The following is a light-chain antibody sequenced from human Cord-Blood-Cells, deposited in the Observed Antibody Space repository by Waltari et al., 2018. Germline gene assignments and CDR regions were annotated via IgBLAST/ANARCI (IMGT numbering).Light chain of an antibody. J-gene: IGKJ3*01. CDR2: DAS. CDR1: QDISNY. V-gene: IGKV1-33*01. CDR3: QQYDNLIFT. Sequence: IQMTQSPSSLPASVGDRVTITSQASQDISNYLNWYQQKPGKAPKLLIYDASNLETGVPSRFSGSGSGTDFTFTISSLQPEDIATYYCQQYDNLIFTFGPGTKVDIK.